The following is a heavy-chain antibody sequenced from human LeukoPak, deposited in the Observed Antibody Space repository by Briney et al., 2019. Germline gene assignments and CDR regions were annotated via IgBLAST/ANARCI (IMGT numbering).Heavy chain of an antibody. CDR2: ISSSGNTI. D-gene: IGHD4-23*01. CDR1: GFTFSSYE. J-gene: IGHJ4*02. CDR3: ARTVARIGY. Sequence: GGSLRLSCAASGFTFSSYEMNWVRQAPGKGLEWVSHISSSGNTIYYTDSVKGRFTISRDNSKNLLHLQMNSLKAEDTAIYYCARTVARIGYWGQGTLVAVSS. V-gene: IGHV3-48*03.